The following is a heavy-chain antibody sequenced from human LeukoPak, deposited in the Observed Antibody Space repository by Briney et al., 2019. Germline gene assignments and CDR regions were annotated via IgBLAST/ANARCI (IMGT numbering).Heavy chain of an antibody. J-gene: IGHJ4*02. CDR3: ARDVYFDY. V-gene: IGHV4-34*01. CDR2: IDHSGST. CDR1: GGSFSGYY. Sequence: SETLSLTCAVYGGSFSGYYWHWIRQPPGKGLEWIGEIDHSGSTNYNPSLKSRVIISVDTSKNQFSLKMNFVTAADTAVYYCARDVYFDYWGQGTLATVSS.